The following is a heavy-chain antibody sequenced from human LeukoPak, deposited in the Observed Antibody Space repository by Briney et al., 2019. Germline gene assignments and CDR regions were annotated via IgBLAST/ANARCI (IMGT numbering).Heavy chain of an antibody. CDR3: ATGETGSTLGGY. J-gene: IGHJ4*02. Sequence: SETLSLTCTVSGGPLSAYYLTWIRQPPGKGLEWIGYIYDSGSTNYNPSLKSRVTISVDTSKNQFSLKLTSVTAADTAVYYCATGETGSTLGGYWGQGTLVTVSS. CDR2: IYDSGST. V-gene: IGHV4-59*01. CDR1: GGPLSAYY. D-gene: IGHD1-1*01.